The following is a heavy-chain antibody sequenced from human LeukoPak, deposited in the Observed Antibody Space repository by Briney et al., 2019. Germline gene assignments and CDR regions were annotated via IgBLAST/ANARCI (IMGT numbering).Heavy chain of an antibody. V-gene: IGHV4-39*07. D-gene: IGHD6-19*01. J-gene: IGHJ4*02. CDR3: ATAHSSGRILGD. Sequence: SPSETLSLTCTVSGGSISSTIYYWDWIRQPPGKGLEWIGNIYYSGSTYYNPSLKSRVTISADTSKNQFSLKLTSVTAADTAVYYCATAHSSGRILGDWGQGTLVTVSS. CDR2: IYYSGST. CDR1: GGSISSTIYY.